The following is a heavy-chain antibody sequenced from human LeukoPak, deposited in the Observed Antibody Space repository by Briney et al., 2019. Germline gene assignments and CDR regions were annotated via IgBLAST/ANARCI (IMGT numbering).Heavy chain of an antibody. V-gene: IGHV3-74*01. D-gene: IGHD3-3*01. J-gene: IGHJ4*02. CDR3: ARDRGLWSGYYFDY. CDR1: GFTFSSFA. CDR2: INSDGSST. Sequence: GGSLRLSCAASGFTFSSFAMSWVRQAPGTGLVWVSRINSDGSSTSYADSVKGRFTISRDNAKNTLYLQMNSLRAEDTAVYYCARDRGLWSGYYFDYWGQGTLVTVSS.